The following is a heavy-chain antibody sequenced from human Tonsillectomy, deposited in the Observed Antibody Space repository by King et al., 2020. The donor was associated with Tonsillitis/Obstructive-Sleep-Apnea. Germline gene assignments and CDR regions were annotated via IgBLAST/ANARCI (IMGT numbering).Heavy chain of an antibody. CDR2: IYHSGST. CDR1: GGSISSDY. V-gene: IGHV4-59*01. CDR3: ARDMVVEAGGDAFYI. Sequence: VQLQESGPGLVKPSETLSLTCIVSGGSISSDYWSWIRQPPGKGLEWIGYIYHSGSTNYNPSLKSRVTISVDTSKNQFSLKLTSVTAADTAVYYCARDMVVEAGGDAFYIWGQGTMVTVSS. D-gene: IGHD2-15*01. J-gene: IGHJ3*02.